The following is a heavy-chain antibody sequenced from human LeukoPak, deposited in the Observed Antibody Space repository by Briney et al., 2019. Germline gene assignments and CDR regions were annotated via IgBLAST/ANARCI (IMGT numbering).Heavy chain of an antibody. Sequence: SGSALVKPTQTLTLTCTFSGFSLSTSGMCVSWIRQPPGKALEWLALIDWDDDKYYSTSLETRLTISKDTSKNQVVLTMTNMDPVDTATYYCARMDPSGWYFDYWGQGTLVTVSS. CDR3: ARMDPSGWYFDY. J-gene: IGHJ4*02. CDR2: IDWDDDK. V-gene: IGHV2-70*01. CDR1: GFSLSTSGMC. D-gene: IGHD6-19*01.